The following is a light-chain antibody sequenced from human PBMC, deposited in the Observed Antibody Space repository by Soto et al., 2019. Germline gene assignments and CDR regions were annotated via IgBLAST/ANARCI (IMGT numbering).Light chain of an antibody. CDR2: GAS. J-gene: IGKJ2*01. V-gene: IGKV3-20*01. Sequence: ESVLTPSPGTLSLSPGERATISCRASQRVRSSSLASHQHIPGQAPRLLIDGASTRAAGISVRFSGTGSGTEFTLPISRLEAEDFAVYYCHQYGDSPHTFGHGKKLELK. CDR1: QRVRSSS. CDR3: HQYGDSPHT.